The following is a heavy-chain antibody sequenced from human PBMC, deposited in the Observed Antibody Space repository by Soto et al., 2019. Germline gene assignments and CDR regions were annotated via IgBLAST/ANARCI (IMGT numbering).Heavy chain of an antibody. CDR3: ARGSSRFQDPYYYYAMDV. Sequence: GGSLRLSLPPSGFTFSSYALGWVRQAPGKGLVWVSTISASGYSTYYADSVKGRFTISRDNSKNTLYLQMNSLRAEDTAVYYCARGSSRFQDPYYYYAMDVWGQGTTVTVSS. D-gene: IGHD6-13*01. CDR1: GFTFSSYA. V-gene: IGHV3-23*01. J-gene: IGHJ6*02. CDR2: ISASGYST.